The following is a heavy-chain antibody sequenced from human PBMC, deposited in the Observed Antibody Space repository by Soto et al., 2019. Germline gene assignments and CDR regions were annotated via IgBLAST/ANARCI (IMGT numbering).Heavy chain of an antibody. CDR1: GGSIISYD. CDR2: IYYSGRT. V-gene: IGHV4-59*08. J-gene: IGHJ4*02. CDR3: ARHNYGSGSTYFDY. Sequence: PSETLSLTCTVSGGSIISYDWSWIRQPPGKGLEWIGYIYYSGRTNYNPSLKSRVTISADTSKNQFSLKLNSMTAADTVVYYCARHNYGSGSTYFDYWGQGTLVTVSS. D-gene: IGHD3-10*01.